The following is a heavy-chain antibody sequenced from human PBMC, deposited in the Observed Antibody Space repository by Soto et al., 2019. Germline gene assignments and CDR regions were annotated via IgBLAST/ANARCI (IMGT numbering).Heavy chain of an antibody. J-gene: IGHJ4*02. Sequence: GGSLRLSCSASGFIFSTYSMNWVRQAPGKGLEWLSYISSSSGSIYYADAVRGRFTISRDNAKNLLYLQMNSLRDEDTALYYCARDRRGYSSAWYQDYWGQGTLVTVSS. CDR3: ARDRRGYSSAWYQDY. CDR2: ISSSSGSI. CDR1: GFIFSTYS. V-gene: IGHV3-48*02. D-gene: IGHD6-19*01.